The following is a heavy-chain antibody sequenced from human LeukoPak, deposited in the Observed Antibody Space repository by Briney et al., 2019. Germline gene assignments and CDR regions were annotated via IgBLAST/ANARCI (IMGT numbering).Heavy chain of an antibody. CDR2: IYTSGST. V-gene: IGHV4-4*07. D-gene: IGHD3-9*01. CDR1: GGSISSYY. Sequence: SETLSLTCTVSGGSISSYYWSWIRQPAGKGLEWIGRIYTSGSTNYNPPLKSRVTMSVDTSKNQFSLKLSSVTAADTAVYYCARDRILTGYYTFDYWGQGTLVTVSS. CDR3: ARDRILTGYYTFDY. J-gene: IGHJ4*02.